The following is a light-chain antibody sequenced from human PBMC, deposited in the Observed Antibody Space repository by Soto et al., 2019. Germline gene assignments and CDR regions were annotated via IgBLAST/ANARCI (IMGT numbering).Light chain of an antibody. J-gene: IGKJ1*01. CDR1: QSVNSN. Sequence: EIVMTQSPATLSVCPGETATLSCRASQSVNSNLAWYQQKPGQAPRLLISDASTRAAGLPARFSGSGSGTEFTLTISSLQSEDFAVYFCQQSNNWPKTFGQGTKVDIK. CDR2: DAS. V-gene: IGKV3-15*01. CDR3: QQSNNWPKT.